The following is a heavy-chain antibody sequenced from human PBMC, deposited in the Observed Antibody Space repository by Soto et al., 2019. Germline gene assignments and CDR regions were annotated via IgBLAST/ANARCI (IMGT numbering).Heavy chain of an antibody. V-gene: IGHV4-59*08. J-gene: IGHJ4*02. Sequence: PSETLSLTCTVSGGSISSYYWSWVRQPPGKGLEWIGYTYYSGRTNYNPSLKSRVTISVDTSKNQFSLKLKSMTAADTAGYYCVRHNDSAGSTGFYYWGQGTLVTVSS. CDR2: TYYSGRT. D-gene: IGHD3-10*01. CDR1: GGSISSYY. CDR3: VRHNDSAGSTGFYY.